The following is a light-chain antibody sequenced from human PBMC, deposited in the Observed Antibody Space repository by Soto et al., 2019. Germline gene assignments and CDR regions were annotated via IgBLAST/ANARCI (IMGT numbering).Light chain of an antibody. CDR3: QQYGTDPLT. J-gene: IGKJ1*01. V-gene: IGKV3-20*01. CDR2: GAS. CDR1: QSVRGGF. Sequence: IVLTQSPGTLSLSPGARATLSCRASQSVRGGFLAWYQQKPGQAPRLLIYGASSTATGIPDRFSGGGSGTDFTLTLSRLAPEELAVSYCQQYGTDPLTFGQGNKV.